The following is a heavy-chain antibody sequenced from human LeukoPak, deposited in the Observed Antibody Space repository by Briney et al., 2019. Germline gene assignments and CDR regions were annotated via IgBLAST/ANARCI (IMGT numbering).Heavy chain of an antibody. D-gene: IGHD4-23*01. CDR1: GYTFTAYY. CDR2: INPNSGGT. Sequence: ASVKDSCKASGYTFTAYYLHWVRQAPGQGLEWMGWINPNSGGTNYAQSFQGRVSMTRDTSISTAYMELSRLTSDDTALYYCARGFGGDPWGQGTLVTVSS. CDR3: ARGFGGDP. V-gene: IGHV1-2*02. J-gene: IGHJ5*02.